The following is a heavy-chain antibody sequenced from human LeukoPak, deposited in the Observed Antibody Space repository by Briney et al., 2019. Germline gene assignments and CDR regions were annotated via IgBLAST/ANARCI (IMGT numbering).Heavy chain of an antibody. CDR3: ARGRYYYDSSGYYLPLRY. CDR2: INHSGST. J-gene: IGHJ4*02. Sequence: KPSETLSLTCAVYGGSFSGYYWSWIRQPPGKGLEGIGEINHSGSTNYNPSLKSRVTISVDTSKNQFSLKLSSVTSADTAVYYCARGRYYYDSSGYYLPLRYWGQGTLVTVSS. CDR1: GGSFSGYY. D-gene: IGHD3-22*01. V-gene: IGHV4-34*01.